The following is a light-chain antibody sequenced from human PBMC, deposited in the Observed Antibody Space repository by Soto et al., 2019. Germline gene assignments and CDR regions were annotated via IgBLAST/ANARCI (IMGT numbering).Light chain of an antibody. V-gene: IGLV2-14*01. CDR3: TSYTPTGALV. Sequence: QSALTQPASVSGSPGQSITVSCTGTNTDVGGYNYVSWYQHRPGKAPRLMIYEVRNRLSGVSNRFSGSKSGNTASRTISGLQSEDEADYYCTSYTPTGALVFGSGTKVTVL. CDR2: EVR. J-gene: IGLJ6*01. CDR1: NTDVGGYNY.